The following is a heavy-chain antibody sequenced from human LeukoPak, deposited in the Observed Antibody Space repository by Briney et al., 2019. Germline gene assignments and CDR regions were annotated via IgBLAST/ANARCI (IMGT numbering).Heavy chain of an antibody. V-gene: IGHV3-49*03. D-gene: IGHD3/OR15-3a*01. J-gene: IGHJ4*02. CDR1: GFTFSDST. Sequence: GRSLRLSCAASGFTFSDSTMSWYRQAPGKGLEWVGFIRRKVYGGTAEYAASVKGRFTISRDDSKSIAYLQMDSLKIEDSAVYYCTRGQGLYYWGQGTLVIVSS. CDR3: TRGQGLYY. CDR2: IRRKVYGGTA.